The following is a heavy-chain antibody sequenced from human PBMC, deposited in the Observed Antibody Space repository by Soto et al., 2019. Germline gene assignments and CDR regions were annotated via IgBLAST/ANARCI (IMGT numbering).Heavy chain of an antibody. CDR2: ISSSSSYI. D-gene: IGHD3-16*02. Sequence: EVQLVESGGGLVKPGGSLRLSCAASGFTFSSYSMNWVRQAPGKGLEWVSSISSSSSYIYYADSVKGRFTISRDNAKNSLYLQMNSLRAEDTAVYYCARDRRDDYVWGSYRYYYYYGMDVWGQGTTVTVSS. V-gene: IGHV3-21*01. CDR3: ARDRRDDYVWGSYRYYYYYGMDV. CDR1: GFTFSSYS. J-gene: IGHJ6*02.